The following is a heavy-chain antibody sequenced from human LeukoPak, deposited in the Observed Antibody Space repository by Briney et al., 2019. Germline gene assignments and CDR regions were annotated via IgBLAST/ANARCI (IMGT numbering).Heavy chain of an antibody. V-gene: IGHV1-18*01. J-gene: IGHJ6*02. CDR3: ARNPRGSSGYRGYYGMDV. CDR1: GYTFTSYG. Sequence: GSVKVSCKASGYTFTSYGISWVRQAPGQGLEWMGWISAYNGNTNYAQKLQGRVTMTTDTSTSTAYMELRSLRSDDTAVYYCARNPRGSSGYRGYYGMDVWGQGTTVTVSS. D-gene: IGHD3-22*01. CDR2: ISAYNGNT.